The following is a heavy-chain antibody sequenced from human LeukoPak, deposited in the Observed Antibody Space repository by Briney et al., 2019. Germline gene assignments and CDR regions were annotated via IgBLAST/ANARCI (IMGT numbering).Heavy chain of an antibody. CDR3: AIGARGQLLLADYYYYYMDV. J-gene: IGHJ6*03. V-gene: IGHV1-69*13. D-gene: IGHD2-2*01. CDR1: GGTFSSYA. Sequence: EASVKVSCKASGGTFSSYAISWVRQAPGQGLEWMGGIIPIFGTANYAQKFQGRVTITADESTSTAYMELSSLRSEDTAVYYCAIGARGQLLLADYYYYYMDVWGKGTTVTVSS. CDR2: IIPIFGTA.